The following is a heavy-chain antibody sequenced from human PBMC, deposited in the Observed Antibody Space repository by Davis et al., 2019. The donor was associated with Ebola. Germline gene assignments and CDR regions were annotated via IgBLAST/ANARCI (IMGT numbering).Heavy chain of an antibody. CDR1: GFTFSSYA. Sequence: PGGSLRLSCSASGFTFSSYAMHWVRQAPGKGLEYVSAISSNGGSTYYADSVKGSFTISRDNSKNTLYLQMSSLRAEDTAVYYCVKFDYYYMDVWGKGTTVTVSS. CDR2: ISSNGGST. V-gene: IGHV3-64D*06. J-gene: IGHJ6*03. CDR3: VKFDYYYMDV.